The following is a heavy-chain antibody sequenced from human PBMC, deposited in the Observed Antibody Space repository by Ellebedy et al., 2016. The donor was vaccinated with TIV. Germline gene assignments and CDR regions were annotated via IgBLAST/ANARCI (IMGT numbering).Heavy chain of an antibody. CDR2: IYPGESYT. D-gene: IGHD1-1*01. V-gene: IGHV5-51*01. Sequence: GESLKISCKGSGYSFTNYWIGWVRQMPGKGLEWMGIIYPGESYTKYGPSFQGQVTISADKSIGTAYLQWSSLKASDSAMYYCARRPTYGPLEFFDYWGQGTLVTVSS. CDR3: ARRPTYGPLEFFDY. J-gene: IGHJ4*02. CDR1: GYSFTNYW.